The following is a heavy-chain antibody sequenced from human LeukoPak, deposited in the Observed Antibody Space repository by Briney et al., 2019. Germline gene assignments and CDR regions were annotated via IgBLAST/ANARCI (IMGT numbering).Heavy chain of an antibody. Sequence: PSETLSLTCTVSGGSISSYYWTWIRQPPGKGLEWIGYICYSGSTNYNPSLKSRVTISIDTSRNQFSLKLTSVTAADTAVYYCARDWGAMAGYAFGVWGQGTTVTVSS. V-gene: IGHV4-59*01. J-gene: IGHJ6*02. D-gene: IGHD1-26*01. CDR1: GGSISSYY. CDR3: ARDWGAMAGYAFGV. CDR2: ICYSGST.